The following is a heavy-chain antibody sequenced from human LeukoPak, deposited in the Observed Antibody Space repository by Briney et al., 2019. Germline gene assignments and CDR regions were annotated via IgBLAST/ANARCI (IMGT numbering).Heavy chain of an antibody. J-gene: IGHJ4*02. CDR3: ARGSGWYFH. Sequence: PGGSLRLSCAASGFTFDDYAMHWVRQAPGKGLEWVSGISWNSGSIGYADSVKGRFTISRDNAKNSLYLQMNSLRAEDTAVYYCARGSGWYFHWGQGTLVTVSS. D-gene: IGHD6-19*01. CDR2: ISWNSGSI. CDR1: GFTFDDYA. V-gene: IGHV3-9*01.